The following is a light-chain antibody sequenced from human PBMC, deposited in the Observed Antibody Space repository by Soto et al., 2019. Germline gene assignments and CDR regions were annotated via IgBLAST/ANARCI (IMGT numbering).Light chain of an antibody. CDR3: SSFVDGTSYV. CDR1: SSDVGAFNY. CDR2: EVN. J-gene: IGLJ1*01. V-gene: IGLV2-8*01. Sequence: QSALTKPPSVSGSPGQSVTISCTGTSSDVGAFNYVSWYQHHPGKVPKFLIYEVNKRPSGVPDRFSGSKSGNTASLTVSGLQPEDEAEYFCSSFVDGTSYVFGTGTKSPS.